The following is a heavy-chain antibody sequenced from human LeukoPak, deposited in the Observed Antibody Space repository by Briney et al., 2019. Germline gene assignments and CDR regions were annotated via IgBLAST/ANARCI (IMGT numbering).Heavy chain of an antibody. Sequence: SETLSLTCSVSGGSISDYYWSWIRQPPGKGLEWIGNSYYGGSTNYNPSLKSRVTISVDTSKSQFSLKLMSVTAADTAVYYCARAGRTSVLDYWGLGTLVTVSS. CDR3: ARAGRTSVLDY. V-gene: IGHV4-59*01. CDR2: SYYGGST. J-gene: IGHJ4*02. D-gene: IGHD1-14*01. CDR1: GGSISDYY.